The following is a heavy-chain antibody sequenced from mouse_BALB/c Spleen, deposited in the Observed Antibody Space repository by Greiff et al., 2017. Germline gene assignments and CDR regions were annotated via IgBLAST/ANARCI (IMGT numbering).Heavy chain of an antibody. J-gene: IGHJ4*01. CDR1: GYTFTDYY. V-gene: IGHV1-77*01. CDR2: IYPGDGDT. Sequence: QVQLKESGAELARPGASVKLSCKASGYTFTDYYINWVKQRTGQGLEWIGEIYPGDGDTNYNGKFKGKATLTADKSSSTAYMQLSSLTSEDSAVYFCARFGSGAMDYWGQGTSVTVSS. CDR3: ARFGSGAMDY. D-gene: IGHD2-2*01.